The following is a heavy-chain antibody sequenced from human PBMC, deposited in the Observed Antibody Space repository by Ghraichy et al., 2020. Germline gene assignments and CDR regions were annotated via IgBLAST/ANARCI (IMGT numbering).Heavy chain of an antibody. CDR3: ARDLVDYYYFGMDV. Sequence: SETLSLTCTVSGDSIISTNWWSWVRQPPGKGLEWIGGIYHSGSTEYNPSLKSRITISVDKSKNQFSLKLTSVTAADTAVYYCARDLVDYYYFGMDVWGPGTTVTVSA. D-gene: IGHD3-10*01. J-gene: IGHJ6*01. CDR1: GDSIISTNW. CDR2: IYHSGST. V-gene: IGHV4-4*02.